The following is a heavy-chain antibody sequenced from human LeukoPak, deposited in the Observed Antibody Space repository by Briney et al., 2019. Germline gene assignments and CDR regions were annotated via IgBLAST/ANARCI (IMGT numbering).Heavy chain of an antibody. Sequence: GGSLRLSCLTSGFTLSTNAMSWVRQAPGKGLEWISGISGSGASTYYADSVKGRFTISRDDSRNTLYLEMNSLRGDDTAVYYCAKDVGKWESLHFFDYWGQGTLVTVSS. CDR1: GFTLSTNA. CDR2: ISGSGAST. V-gene: IGHV3-23*01. J-gene: IGHJ4*02. CDR3: AKDVGKWESLHFFDY. D-gene: IGHD1-26*01.